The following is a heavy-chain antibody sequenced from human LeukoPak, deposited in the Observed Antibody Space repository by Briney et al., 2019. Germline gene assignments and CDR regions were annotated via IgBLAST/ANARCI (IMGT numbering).Heavy chain of an antibody. V-gene: IGHV1-46*01. Sequence: ASVKVSFKASGYTFTSYYMHWVRQAPRQGLEWMGIIDPSGGSTSYAQTFQGRVTMTRDTSTSTFYMELSSLRSENTAVYYCARGRGIAAPGPRSLFDYWGQGTLVTVSS. J-gene: IGHJ4*02. CDR3: ARGRGIAAPGPRSLFDY. CDR1: GYTFTSYY. CDR2: IDPSGGST. D-gene: IGHD6-13*01.